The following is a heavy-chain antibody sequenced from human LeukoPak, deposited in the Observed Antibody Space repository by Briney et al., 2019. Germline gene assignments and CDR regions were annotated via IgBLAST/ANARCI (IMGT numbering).Heavy chain of an antibody. J-gene: IGHJ4*02. CDR2: IYHSGST. Sequence: SETLSLTCTVSGYSISSGYYWGWIRQPPGKGLEWIGSIYHSGSTYYNPSLKSRVIISVDTSKNQFSLKLSSVTAADTAVYYCARTEWRSVFSVAYYFDYWGQGTLVTVSS. V-gene: IGHV4-38-2*02. D-gene: IGHD3-9*01. CDR1: GYSISSGYY. CDR3: ARTEWRSVFSVAYYFDY.